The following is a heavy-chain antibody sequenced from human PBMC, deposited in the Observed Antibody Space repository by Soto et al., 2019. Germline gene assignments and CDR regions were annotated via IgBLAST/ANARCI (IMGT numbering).Heavy chain of an antibody. CDR1: GFSLSTSGVG. V-gene: IGHV2-5*02. D-gene: IGHD6-6*01. CDR2: IYWDDDK. Sequence: QITLQESAPVLVRPTETLTLTCTYSGFSLSTSGVGVGWVRQSPGKALEWLAVIYWDDDKRYMPSLQNRLTIRKNTARNEGVLPMKPLLPMDRGRYCCARRLRESGSSGDSGPFDIWGHGTVVAVS. J-gene: IGHJ3*02. CDR3: ARRLRESGSSGDSGPFDI.